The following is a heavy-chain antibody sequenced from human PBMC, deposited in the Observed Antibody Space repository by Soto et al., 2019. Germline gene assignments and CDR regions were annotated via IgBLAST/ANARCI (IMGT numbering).Heavy chain of an antibody. D-gene: IGHD2-2*01. CDR1: GFTFSSYG. Sequence: GGSLRLSCAASGFTFSSYGMHWVRQAPGKGLEWVAVIWYDGSNKYLADSVKGRFTISRENSKNTRYLQMNSLRAEDTAVYYCARDLVGYCSSTSCSNFDYWGQGTLVTVSS. J-gene: IGHJ4*02. V-gene: IGHV3-33*01. CDR2: IWYDGSNK. CDR3: ARDLVGYCSSTSCSNFDY.